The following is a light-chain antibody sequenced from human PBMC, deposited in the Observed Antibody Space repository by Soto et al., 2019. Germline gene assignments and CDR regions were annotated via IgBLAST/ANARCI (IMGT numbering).Light chain of an antibody. CDR3: QQYSGYPFT. CDR1: QSISSW. J-gene: IGKJ3*01. CDR2: KAS. Sequence: DIQMTQSPSTLSASVGDRVTITCRASQSISSWLAWYQQKPGKAPKLLIYKASSLERGVPSRFSGSGSGTAFTLTISSLQPDDFATYFCQQYSGYPFTFGPGTKVDIK. V-gene: IGKV1-5*03.